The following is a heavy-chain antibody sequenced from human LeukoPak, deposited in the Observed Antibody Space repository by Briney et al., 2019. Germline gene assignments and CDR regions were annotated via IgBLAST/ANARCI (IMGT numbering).Heavy chain of an antibody. Sequence: PGGSLRLSCAASGFSFSSYSMNWVRQAPGKGLEWVSYISTSSSRTYYADSVKGRFTISRDNAKNSLYLQMNSLRAEDTAVYYCARGWLQFLWVFDYWGQGTLVTVSS. J-gene: IGHJ4*02. V-gene: IGHV3-48*01. D-gene: IGHD5-24*01. CDR3: ARGWLQFLWVFDY. CDR2: ISTSSSRT. CDR1: GFSFSSYS.